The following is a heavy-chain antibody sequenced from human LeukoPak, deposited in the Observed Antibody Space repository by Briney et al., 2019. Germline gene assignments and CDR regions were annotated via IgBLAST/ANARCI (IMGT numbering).Heavy chain of an antibody. J-gene: IGHJ3*02. Sequence: SETLSLTCTVSGYSISSDHYWGWIRPPPGKGLEGIGSLFHIGGTFYNPSLKSRVTISVDTSKNLISLKLSSVTAADTSVNYCARASPGGSPVCAFDIWGEGTMVTVSS. CDR1: GYSISSDHY. CDR2: LFHIGGT. D-gene: IGHD1-26*01. CDR3: ARASPGGSPVCAFDI. V-gene: IGHV4-38-2*02.